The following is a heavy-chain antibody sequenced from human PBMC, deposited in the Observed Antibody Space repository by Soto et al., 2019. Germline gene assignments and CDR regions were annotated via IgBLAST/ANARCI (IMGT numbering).Heavy chain of an antibody. J-gene: IGHJ6*02. CDR1: GFSLSTSGVV. V-gene: IGHV2-5*02. Sequence: QITLKESGPTLVKPTQTLTLTCTFSGFSLSTSGVVVGWIRQLPEKALEWLALIYWDDDKRYSPSLRSRLTIIKDTSKNQVVLTMTNMDPVDTATYYCAHRPRQSYYYGMDVWGQGTTVTVSS. CDR2: IYWDDDK. CDR3: AHRPRQSYYYGMDV.